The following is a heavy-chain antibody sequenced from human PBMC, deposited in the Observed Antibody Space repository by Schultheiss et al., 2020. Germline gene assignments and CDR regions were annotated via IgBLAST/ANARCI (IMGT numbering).Heavy chain of an antibody. CDR3: ASLRGYYYDSGY. Sequence: GGSLRLSCAASGFTFSSYSMNWVRQAPGKGLEWVSSISSSGSTIYYADSVKGRFTISRDNAKNSLYLQMNSLRAEDTAVYYCASLRGYYYDSGYWGQGTLVTVSS. CDR1: GFTFSSYS. CDR2: ISSSGSTI. J-gene: IGHJ4*02. V-gene: IGHV3-48*04. D-gene: IGHD3-22*01.